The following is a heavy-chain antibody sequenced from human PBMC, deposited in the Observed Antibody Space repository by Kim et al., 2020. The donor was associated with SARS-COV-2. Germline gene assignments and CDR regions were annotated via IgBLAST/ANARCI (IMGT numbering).Heavy chain of an antibody. Sequence: SETLSLTCTVSGGSISSSSYYWGWIRQPPGKGLEWIGSIYYSGSTYYNPSLKSRVTISVDTSKNQFSMKLSSVTAADTAVYYCARHNIFYSSGHRASYSWFDPWGQGTLVTVSS. CDR1: GGSISSSSYY. CDR3: ARHNIFYSSGHRASYSWFDP. J-gene: IGHJ5*02. CDR2: IYYSGST. V-gene: IGHV4-39*01. D-gene: IGHD6-19*01.